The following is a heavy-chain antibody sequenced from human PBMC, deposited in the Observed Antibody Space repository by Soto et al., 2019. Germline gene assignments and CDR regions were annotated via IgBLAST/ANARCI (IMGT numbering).Heavy chain of an antibody. J-gene: IGHJ4*02. CDR1: GFTFSSYG. CDR3: AKGGLRYFDWLSY. V-gene: IGHV3-30*18. D-gene: IGHD3-9*01. Sequence: GGSLRLSCAASGFTFSSYGMHWVRQAPGKGLEWVAVISYDGSNKYYADSVKGRFTISRDNSKNTLYLQMNSLRAEDTAVYYCAKGGLRYFDWLSYWGQGTLVTVSS. CDR2: ISYDGSNK.